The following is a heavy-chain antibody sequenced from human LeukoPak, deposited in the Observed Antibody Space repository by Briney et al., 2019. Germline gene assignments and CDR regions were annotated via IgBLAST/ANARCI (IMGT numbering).Heavy chain of an antibody. CDR2: IRHDESNK. D-gene: IGHD6-19*01. CDR3: ARLGYGGSGWYFDY. Sequence: GGSLRLSCAVSGFTLSNYGMLWVRQAPGKGLEWVAGIRHDESNKYFTDSVKGRFTISRDSSKNTLYLQMNSLRPEDTAVYYCARLGYGGSGWYFDYWGQGTLVTVSS. V-gene: IGHV3-33*01. CDR1: GFTLSNYG. J-gene: IGHJ4*02.